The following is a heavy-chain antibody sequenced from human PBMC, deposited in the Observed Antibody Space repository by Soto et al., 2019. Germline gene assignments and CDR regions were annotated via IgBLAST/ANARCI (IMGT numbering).Heavy chain of an antibody. V-gene: IGHV3-23*01. CDR3: ASDLAVAATNDAFDI. CDR2: ISGSGGST. D-gene: IGHD6-19*01. Sequence: PGGSLRLSCAASGFTFSNYAVTWVRQAPGKGLEWVSTISGSGGSTYYADSVKGRFTISRDNAKNSLYLQMNSLRAEDTAVYYCASDLAVAATNDAFDIWGQGTMVTVSS. J-gene: IGHJ3*02. CDR1: GFTFSNYA.